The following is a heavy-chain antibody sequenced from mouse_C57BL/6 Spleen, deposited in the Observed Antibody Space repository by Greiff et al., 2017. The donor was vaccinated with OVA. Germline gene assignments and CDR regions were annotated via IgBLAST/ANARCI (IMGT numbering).Heavy chain of an antibody. CDR3: ARLGSYGLYAMDY. Sequence: VQLQQSGAELVKPGASVKISCKASGYAFSSYWMNWVKQRPGKGLEWIGQIYPGDGDTNYNGKFKGKATLTADKSSSTAYMQLSSLTSEDSAVYFCARLGSYGLYAMDYWGQGTSVTVSS. V-gene: IGHV1-80*01. J-gene: IGHJ4*01. CDR2: IYPGDGDT. CDR1: GYAFSSYW. D-gene: IGHD3-3*01.